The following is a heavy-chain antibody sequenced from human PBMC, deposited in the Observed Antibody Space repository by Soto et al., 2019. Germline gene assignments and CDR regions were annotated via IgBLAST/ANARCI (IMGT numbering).Heavy chain of an antibody. Sequence: QVQLVQSGAEVKKPGSSVKASCKASGGTFSSYTISWVRQAPGQGLEWMGRIIPILGIANYAQKFQGRVTITADKSTSTAYMELSSLRSEDTAVYYCARSGVATIPFDYWGQGTLVTVSS. D-gene: IGHD5-12*01. CDR2: IIPILGIA. CDR1: GGTFSSYT. J-gene: IGHJ4*02. CDR3: ARSGVATIPFDY. V-gene: IGHV1-69*02.